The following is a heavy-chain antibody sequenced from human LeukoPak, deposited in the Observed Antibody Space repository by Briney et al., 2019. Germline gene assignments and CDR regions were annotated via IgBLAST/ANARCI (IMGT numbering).Heavy chain of an antibody. D-gene: IGHD3-3*01. CDR1: GGSFSGYY. J-gene: IGHJ4*02. V-gene: IGHV4-34*09. CDR3: ARVNWSGYYFDY. CDR2: IYYSGST. Sequence: SETLSLTCAVYGGSFSGYYWSWIRQPPGKGLEWIGYIYYSGSTYYNPSLKSRVTISVDTSKNQFSLKLSSVTAADTAVYYCARVNWSGYYFDYWGQGTLVTVSS.